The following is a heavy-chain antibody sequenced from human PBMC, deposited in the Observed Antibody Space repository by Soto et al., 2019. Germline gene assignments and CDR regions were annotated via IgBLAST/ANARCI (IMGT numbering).Heavy chain of an antibody. V-gene: IGHV3-23*01. Sequence: PGGSLRLSCAASGFTCSRYAMSWVRQAPGKGLEWVSAISGSGGSTYYADSVKGRFTISRDNSKNTLYLQMNSLRAEDTAVYYCAKVAYYDSIGNWFDPWGQGTLVTVSS. CDR1: GFTCSRYA. CDR3: AKVAYYDSIGNWFDP. D-gene: IGHD3-22*01. CDR2: ISGSGGST. J-gene: IGHJ5*02.